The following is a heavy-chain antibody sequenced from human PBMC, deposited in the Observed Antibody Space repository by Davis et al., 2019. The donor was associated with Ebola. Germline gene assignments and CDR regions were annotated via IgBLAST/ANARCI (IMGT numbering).Heavy chain of an antibody. J-gene: IGHJ6*02. CDR3: VRDQGVAIPWGTEKYNYYGLDV. V-gene: IGHV1-2*04. Sequence: SVPVSCLASGYQFTGYYIHWLRPAPGQGLEGMGWINCLSGSHNYARNLQGWVTMTRDTSISTVYMELTRLRSNDTAVYYCVRDQGVAIPWGTEKYNYYGLDVWGQGTAVTVSS. CDR1: GYQFTGYY. D-gene: IGHD2-21*01. CDR2: INCLSGSH.